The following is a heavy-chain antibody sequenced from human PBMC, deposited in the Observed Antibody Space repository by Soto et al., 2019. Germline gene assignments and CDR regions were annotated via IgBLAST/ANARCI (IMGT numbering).Heavy chain of an antibody. CDR1: GGTFSSYT. J-gene: IGHJ4*02. CDR3: AGEGDPAMEGGFDY. CDR2: IIPILGIA. D-gene: IGHD5-18*01. V-gene: IGHV1-69*08. Sequence: QVQLVQSGAEVKKPGSSVKVSCKASGGTFSSYTISWVRQAPGQGLEWMGRIIPILGIANYAQKFQGRVTITADKXXSAAYMELSSLRSEDTAVYYCAGEGDPAMEGGFDYWGQGTLVTVSS.